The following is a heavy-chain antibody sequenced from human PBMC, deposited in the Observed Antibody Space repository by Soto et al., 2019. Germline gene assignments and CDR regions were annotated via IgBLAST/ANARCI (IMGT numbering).Heavy chain of an antibody. Sequence: SETLSLTCAVYGGSFSGYYWSWIRQPPGKGLEWIGEINHSGSTNYNPSLKSRVTISVDTSKNQFSLKLSSVTAADTAVYYCARGRSYYDFWSGYYTYVWYFDYWGQGTMVTVS. V-gene: IGHV4-34*01. CDR1: GGSFSGYY. J-gene: IGHJ4*02. D-gene: IGHD3-3*01. CDR3: ARGRSYYDFWSGYYTYVWYFDY. CDR2: INHSGST.